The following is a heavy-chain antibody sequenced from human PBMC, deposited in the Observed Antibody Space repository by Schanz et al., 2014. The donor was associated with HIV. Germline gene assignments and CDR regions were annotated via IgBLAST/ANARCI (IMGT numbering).Heavy chain of an antibody. D-gene: IGHD3-3*01. CDR2: IRQDRSER. CDR3: TRGRFLERGGMDV. CDR1: GFSFSNYW. V-gene: IGHV3-7*01. Sequence: EVQLVESGGGLVQPGGSLRLSCVASGFSFSNYWMSWVRQAPGKGLEWVANIRQDRSERYYVDSVRGRFTISRDNAKNALFLQMNSLRAEDTAVYFCTRGRFLERGGMDVWGQGTAVTVSS. J-gene: IGHJ6*02.